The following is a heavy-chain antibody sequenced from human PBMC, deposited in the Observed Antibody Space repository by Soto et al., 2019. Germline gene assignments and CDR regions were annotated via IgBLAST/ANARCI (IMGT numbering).Heavy chain of an antibody. D-gene: IGHD6-19*01. CDR1: VRTFSSYS. V-gene: IGHV1-69*13. CDR3: ARDDGSDRRSPDGWYYYYYCMDV. J-gene: IGHJ6*02. Sequence: SVQVSFKASVRTFSSYSISWVRQAPGQGLEWMGGIIPIFGTANYAQKFQGRVTNTADESTSTAYMELSSLRSEDTAVYYGARDDGSDRRSPDGWYYYYYCMDVWGQGTTVTVSS. CDR2: IIPIFGTA.